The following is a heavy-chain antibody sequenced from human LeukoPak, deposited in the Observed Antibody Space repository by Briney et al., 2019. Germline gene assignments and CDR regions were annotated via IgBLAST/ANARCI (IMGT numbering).Heavy chain of an antibody. D-gene: IGHD3-22*01. CDR2: VTSTNKI. CDR3: ARDGDYFESSAYSPGTY. V-gene: IGHV3-48*01. J-gene: IGHJ4*02. Sequence: GRSLRLSCAASGFTFSSHAMHWVRQAPGKGLEWIATVTSTNKIHYADSVKGRFTISRDNAENSVYLQMNSLRAEDTAVYYCARDGDYFESSAYSPGTYWGQGTLVNVSP. CDR1: GFTFSSHA.